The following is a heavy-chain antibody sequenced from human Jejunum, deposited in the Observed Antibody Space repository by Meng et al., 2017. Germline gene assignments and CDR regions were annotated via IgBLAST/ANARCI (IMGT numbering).Heavy chain of an antibody. Sequence: QLRLQESGQGLVKPSGTLSLTCAVSGASISRTNWWSWVRQPPGKGLEWIGKIDPSESTHYNPSLKGRVTISADRSKNQFSLRLTSVTAADTAIYYCARAYCTDVSCHDFFDSWGQGTLVTVSS. CDR2: IDPSEST. D-gene: IGHD2-8*01. CDR3: ARAYCTDVSCHDFFDS. CDR1: GASISRTNW. V-gene: IGHV4-4*02. J-gene: IGHJ4*02.